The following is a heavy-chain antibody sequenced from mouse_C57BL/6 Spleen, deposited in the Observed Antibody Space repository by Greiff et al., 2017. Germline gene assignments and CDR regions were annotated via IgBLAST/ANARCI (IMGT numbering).Heavy chain of an antibody. CDR1: GYTFTSYW. CDR2: IDPSDSET. CDR3: ASPLNYSPTEWYCDV. D-gene: IGHD1-1*01. Sequence: QVQLQQPGAELVRPGSSVKLSCKASGYTFTSYWMHWVKQRPIQGLEWIGNIDPSDSETHYNQKFKDKATLTVDQSSRPAYMQLSSLTSEDSAVYYCASPLNYSPTEWYCDVGGTGTTVTVSS. V-gene: IGHV1-52*01. J-gene: IGHJ1*03.